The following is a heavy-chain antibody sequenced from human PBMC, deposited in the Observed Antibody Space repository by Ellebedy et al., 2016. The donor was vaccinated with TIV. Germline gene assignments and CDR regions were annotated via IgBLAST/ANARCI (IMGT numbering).Heavy chain of an antibody. V-gene: IGHV1-18*01. Sequence: ASVKVSXXASGYSFHNYGISWVRQAPGQGLEWMGWISAYNSNTYYAQKLQGRVTMTTDTSTSTAYMELRSLRSDDTAFYYCARDVPAIFGVSFTDYWGQGTLVTVSS. CDR1: GYSFHNYG. CDR2: ISAYNSNT. D-gene: IGHD3-3*01. J-gene: IGHJ4*02. CDR3: ARDVPAIFGVSFTDY.